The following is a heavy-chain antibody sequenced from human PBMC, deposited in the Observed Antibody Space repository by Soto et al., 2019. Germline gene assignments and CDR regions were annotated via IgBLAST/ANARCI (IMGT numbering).Heavy chain of an antibody. J-gene: IGHJ4*02. V-gene: IGHV4-39*01. D-gene: IGHD5-18*01. CDR3: ARHPPTGYSYGYYFDY. CDR1: GGSISSSSYY. Sequence: ETLSLTCTVSGGSISSSSYYWGWIRQPPGKGLEWIGSIYYSGNTYYNPSLKSRVTISVDTSKNQFSLKLSSVTAADTAVYYCARHPPTGYSYGYYFDYWGQGTLVTVSS. CDR2: IYYSGNT.